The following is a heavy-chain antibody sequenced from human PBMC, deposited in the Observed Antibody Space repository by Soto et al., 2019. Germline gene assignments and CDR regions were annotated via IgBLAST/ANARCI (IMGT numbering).Heavy chain of an antibody. D-gene: IGHD5-18*01. J-gene: IGHJ4*02. CDR1: GFTFSSYA. CDR2: ISYDGSNK. Sequence: GGSLRLSCAASGFTFSSYAIHWVRQAPCKGLEWVAVISYDGSNKYYADSVKGRFTISRDNSKKTLYLKMNSLRAEDTAVYYCARSFRDTAMLTYSYFDYWGQGTLVTVSS. V-gene: IGHV3-30-3*01. CDR3: ARSFRDTAMLTYSYFDY.